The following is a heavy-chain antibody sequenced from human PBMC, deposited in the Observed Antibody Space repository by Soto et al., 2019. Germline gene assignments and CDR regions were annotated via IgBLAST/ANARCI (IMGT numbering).Heavy chain of an antibody. CDR1: GFSLSSSGVG. D-gene: IGHD1-1*01. Sequence: QITLKESGPPLVKPTQTLTLTCTFSGFSLSSSGVGVGWIRQPPGKALEWLALIYWDDDKRYSPSLKSRLTITKDTSKIHVVLTVTNMGTVDTATDYCPHDDVGQQDFDCSYEGSLVTV. V-gene: IGHV2-5*02. J-gene: IGHJ4*02. CDR3: PHDDVGQQDFDC. CDR2: IYWDDDK.